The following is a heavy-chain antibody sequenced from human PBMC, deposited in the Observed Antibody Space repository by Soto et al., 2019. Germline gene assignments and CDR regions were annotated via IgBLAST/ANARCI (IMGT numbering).Heavy chain of an antibody. Sequence: PSETLSLTCTVSGGSISSGGYYWSWIRQHPGKSLEWIGYIYYSGSTNYNPSLKSRVTISVDTSKNQFSLKLCSVTAADTVVYYCAREPVIVSYCGMDVWGQGTTVTVSS. CDR3: AREPVIVSYCGMDV. CDR2: IYYSGST. D-gene: IGHD3-16*02. V-gene: IGHV4-31*03. CDR1: GGSISSGGYY. J-gene: IGHJ6*02.